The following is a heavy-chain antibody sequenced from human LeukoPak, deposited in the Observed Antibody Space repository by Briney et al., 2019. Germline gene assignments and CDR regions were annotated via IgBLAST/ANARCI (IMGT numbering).Heavy chain of an antibody. CDR1: GFTFSSYS. CDR2: ISSSGSTI. Sequence: GGSLRLSCAASGFTFSSYSMNWVRQAPGKGLEWVSYISSSGSTIYYADSVKGRFTISRDNAKNSLCLQMNSLRAEDTAVYYCASDLPEALVITTGDFDYWGQGTLVTVSS. V-gene: IGHV3-48*04. J-gene: IGHJ4*02. CDR3: ASDLPEALVITTGDFDY. D-gene: IGHD3-22*01.